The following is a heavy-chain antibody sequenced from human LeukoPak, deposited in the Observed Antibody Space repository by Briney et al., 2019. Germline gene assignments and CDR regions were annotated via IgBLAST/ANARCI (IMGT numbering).Heavy chain of an antibody. CDR2: IYYSGST. Sequence: SETLSLTCTVSGGSISSYYWSWIRQPPGKGLEWIGYIYYSGSTNYNPSLKSRVTISVDTSKNQFSLKLSSVTAADTAVYYCARALDYYDSSGYSFFDYWGQGTLVTVSS. V-gene: IGHV4-59*08. J-gene: IGHJ4*02. CDR3: ARALDYYDSSGYSFFDY. D-gene: IGHD3-22*01. CDR1: GGSISSYY.